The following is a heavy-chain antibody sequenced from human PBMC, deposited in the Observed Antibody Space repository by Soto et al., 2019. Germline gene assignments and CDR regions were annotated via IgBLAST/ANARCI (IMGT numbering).Heavy chain of an antibody. CDR3: ARTLDYAPWFEP. CDR2: INTDGNTT. V-gene: IGHV3-74*01. J-gene: IGHJ5*02. D-gene: IGHD4-17*01. CDR1: GFTFIDYW. Sequence: GGSLRLSCAASGFTFIDYWMHWVRQAPGKGLVWVSRINTDGNTTSYADSVKGRFAISRDNAKNTLYLQMNTLRAEDTAVYYCARTLDYAPWFEPWGQGTLVTVSS.